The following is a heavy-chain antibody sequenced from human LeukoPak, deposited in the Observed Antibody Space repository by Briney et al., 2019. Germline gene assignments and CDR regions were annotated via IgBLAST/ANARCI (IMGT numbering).Heavy chain of an antibody. D-gene: IGHD6-13*01. J-gene: IGHJ4*02. CDR2: ICYSGST. Sequence: SETLSLTCTVSGGSISSYYWSWIRQPPGKGLEWIGYICYSGSTNYNPSLKSRVTISVDTSKNQFSLKLSSVTAADTAVHYCARHRDSSSWYFDYWGQGTLVTVSS. CDR3: ARHRDSSSWYFDY. CDR1: GGSISSYY. V-gene: IGHV4-59*08.